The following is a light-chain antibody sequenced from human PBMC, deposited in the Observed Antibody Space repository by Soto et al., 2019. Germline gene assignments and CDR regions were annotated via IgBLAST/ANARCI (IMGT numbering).Light chain of an antibody. CDR1: QSISSY. CDR2: AGS. Sequence: DIQMTQSPSSLSASVGDRVTITCRASQSISSYLNGYQQKPGKAPKLLIYAGSSLQSGVPPRFSGSGSGTDFTLTISSLQPEDFATYYCQQSYSTPFTFGPGTKGDIK. CDR3: QQSYSTPFT. J-gene: IGKJ3*01. V-gene: IGKV1-39*01.